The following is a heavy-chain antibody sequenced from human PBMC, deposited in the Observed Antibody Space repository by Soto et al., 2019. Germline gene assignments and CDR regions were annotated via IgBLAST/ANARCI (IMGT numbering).Heavy chain of an antibody. Sequence: PGGSLRLSCAASGFTFSSYGMHWVRQAPGKGLEWVAVISYDGSNKYYADSVKGRFTISRDNSKNTLYLQMNSLRAEDTAVYYCAKDLYDSSGPQYWGQGTLVTVSS. D-gene: IGHD3-22*01. CDR3: AKDLYDSSGPQY. J-gene: IGHJ4*02. CDR2: ISYDGSNK. CDR1: GFTFSSYG. V-gene: IGHV3-30*18.